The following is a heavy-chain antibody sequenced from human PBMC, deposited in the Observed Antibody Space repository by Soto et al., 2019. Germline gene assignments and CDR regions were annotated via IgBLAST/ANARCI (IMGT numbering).Heavy chain of an antibody. D-gene: IGHD5-12*01. CDR2: NNAGIGTT. CDR3: ARVGGSVGQIYYGMDV. Sequence: QVQLVQSGAEVKKPGASVKVSCKASGYTFRSYAMQWVRQAPGQRLEWRGGNNAGIGTTKNSQKFQGRVTITGDTSANTVYRELSSLRSEARGVYYCARVGGSVGQIYYGMDVWGQGPPVPVSS. CDR1: GYTFRSYA. J-gene: IGHJ6*02. V-gene: IGHV1-3*01.